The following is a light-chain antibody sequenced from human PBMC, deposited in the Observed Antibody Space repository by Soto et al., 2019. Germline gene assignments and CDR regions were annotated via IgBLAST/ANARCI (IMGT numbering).Light chain of an antibody. Sequence: QSVLTQPPSASGSLGQSVTISCTGTSSDVGAYNYVSWYQQHPGKAPKLMIYEVTRRPSGVPDRFSGSKSGNTASLNVSGLQAEDEADYYCCSYADNTDYVFGTGTKV. CDR3: CSYADNTDYV. V-gene: IGLV2-8*01. CDR1: SSDVGAYNY. CDR2: EVT. J-gene: IGLJ1*01.